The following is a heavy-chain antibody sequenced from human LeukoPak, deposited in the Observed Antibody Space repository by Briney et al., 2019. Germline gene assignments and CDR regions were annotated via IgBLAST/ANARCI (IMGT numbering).Heavy chain of an antibody. CDR3: ASVSPADEDYYGSGSYDY. J-gene: IGHJ4*02. D-gene: IGHD3-10*01. Sequence: GGSLRLSCAASGFTFSSYEMNWVRQAPGKGLEWVSYISSSGSTIYYADSVKGRFAISRDNAKNSLYLQMNSLRAEDTAVYYCASVSPADEDYYGSGSYDYWGQGTLVTVSS. CDR1: GFTFSSYE. CDR2: ISSSGSTI. V-gene: IGHV3-48*03.